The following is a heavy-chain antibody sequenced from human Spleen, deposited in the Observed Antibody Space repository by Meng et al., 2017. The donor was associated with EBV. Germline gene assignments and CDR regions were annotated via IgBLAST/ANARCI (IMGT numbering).Heavy chain of an antibody. J-gene: IGHJ4*02. CDR3: ARDPWRGSGGTCYDY. Sequence: QLQLVPSGALGKQPGASVKVSCKASGYMFSNYGITWVRQAPGQGLEWLGWIGPFNANTNFAQNLQGRVTLTTDTSTRTAYMELTSLRSDDTAVYYCARDPWRGSGGTCYDYWGQGTLVTVSS. CDR2: IGPFNANT. CDR1: GYMFSNYG. D-gene: IGHD2-15*01. V-gene: IGHV1-18*01.